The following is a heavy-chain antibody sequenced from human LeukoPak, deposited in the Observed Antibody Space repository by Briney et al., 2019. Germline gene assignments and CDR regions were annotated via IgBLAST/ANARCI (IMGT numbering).Heavy chain of an antibody. D-gene: IGHD5-12*01. CDR2: INAGNGNT. Sequence: ASVKVSCKVSGYTFNTYAIHWVRQAPGQRPEWMGWINAGNGNTKSSQKFQGRVTLTRDKSASTAYMELSSLTSEDTAVYYCARAQGGYDFAAFDIWGQGTVVIVSS. V-gene: IGHV1-3*01. CDR1: GYTFNTYA. CDR3: ARAQGGYDFAAFDI. J-gene: IGHJ3*02.